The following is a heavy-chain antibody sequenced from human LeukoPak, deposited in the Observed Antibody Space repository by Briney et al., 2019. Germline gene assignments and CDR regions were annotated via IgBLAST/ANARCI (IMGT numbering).Heavy chain of an antibody. Sequence: GGSLRLSCAASGFTFSSYSMNWVRQAPGKGLEWVSYITRSSSSIYYADSVKGRFTISRDNAKNSLYLQMNSLRAEDTAVYYCARDVEMATTNWGQGTLVTVSS. J-gene: IGHJ4*02. D-gene: IGHD5-24*01. V-gene: IGHV3-48*01. CDR3: ARDVEMATTN. CDR1: GFTFSSYS. CDR2: ITRSSSSI.